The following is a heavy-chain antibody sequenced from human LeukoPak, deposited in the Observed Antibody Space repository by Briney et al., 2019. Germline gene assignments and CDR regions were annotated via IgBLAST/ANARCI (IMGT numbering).Heavy chain of an antibody. CDR1: GGTFSSYA. CDR2: IIPIFGPA. V-gene: IGHV1-69*13. J-gene: IGHJ2*01. CDR3: AKSTYYYGSGEGSNYWYFDL. Sequence: SVKVSCKASGGTFSSYAISWVRQAPGQGLEWMGGIIPIFGPANYAQKFQGRVTITADESTSTAYMELSSLRSEDTALYYCAKSTYYYGSGEGSNYWYFDLWGRGTLVTVSS. D-gene: IGHD3-10*01.